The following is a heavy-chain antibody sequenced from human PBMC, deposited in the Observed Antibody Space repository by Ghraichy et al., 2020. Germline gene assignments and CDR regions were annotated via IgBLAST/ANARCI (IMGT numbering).Heavy chain of an antibody. CDR3: ASGLGISAAGTYAFDI. D-gene: IGHD6-13*01. Sequence: ASVKVSCKASGYTGTSYGISWVRQAPGQGLEWMGWISAKNGDTKYAQKLQGRVTMTTDTSTSTVYMELRSLTSDDAALYYCASGLGISAAGTYAFDIWGQGTMVTVSS. CDR1: GYTGTSYG. J-gene: IGHJ3*02. CDR2: ISAKNGDT. V-gene: IGHV1-18*04.